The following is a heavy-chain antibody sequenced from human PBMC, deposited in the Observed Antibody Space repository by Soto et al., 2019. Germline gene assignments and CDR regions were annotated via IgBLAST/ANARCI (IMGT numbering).Heavy chain of an antibody. D-gene: IGHD6-13*01. Sequence: ASVKVSCKSSGYTFTRYAIHWVRQAPGQRLEWMGWINAGNGNTKYSQKIQGRVTITRDTSASTVYMELSSLRSEDTAVYYCARDAGSSSPWGQGTLVTVSS. V-gene: IGHV1-3*01. J-gene: IGHJ5*02. CDR1: GYTFTRYA. CDR3: ARDAGSSSP. CDR2: INAGNGNT.